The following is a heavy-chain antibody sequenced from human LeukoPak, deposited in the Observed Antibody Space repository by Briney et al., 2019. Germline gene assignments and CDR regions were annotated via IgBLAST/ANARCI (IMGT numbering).Heavy chain of an antibody. D-gene: IGHD3-3*01. J-gene: IGHJ5*02. CDR3: ARDLEWGNNDWFDP. CDR1: GYTFTGYY. CDR2: INPNSGGT. V-gene: IGHV1-2*04. Sequence: GASVKVSCKASGYTFTGYYMHWVRQAPGQGLEWMGWINPNSGGTNYAQKFQGWVTMTRDTSISTAYMELSRLRSDDTAVYYCARDLEWGNNDWFDPWGQGTLVTVSS.